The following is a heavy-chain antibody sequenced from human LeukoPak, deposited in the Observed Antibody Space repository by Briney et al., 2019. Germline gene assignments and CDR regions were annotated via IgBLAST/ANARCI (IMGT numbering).Heavy chain of an antibody. CDR2: VNPNDGST. CDR1: GYTFTNYY. V-gene: IGHV1-46*01. J-gene: IGHJ3*02. Sequence: ASVKVSCKGFGYTFTNYYMHLVRQAPGQGPEWMGIVNPNDGSTTYAQKFQGRVTMTRDMSTNTVYMGLSSLRSDDTAEYFCAIVSPMTTVARGPGAFDIWGQGTMVIVSA. CDR3: AIVSPMTTVARGPGAFDI. D-gene: IGHD4-23*01.